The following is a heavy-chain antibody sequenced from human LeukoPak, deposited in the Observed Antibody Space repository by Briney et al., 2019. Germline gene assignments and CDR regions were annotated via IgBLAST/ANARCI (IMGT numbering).Heavy chain of an antibody. J-gene: IGHJ6*02. CDR2: IYYSGST. CDR1: GGSISSYY. D-gene: IGHD5-18*01. V-gene: IGHV4-59*01. Sequence: SETLSLTCTVSGGSISSYYWSWIRRPPGKGLEWIGYIYYSGSTNYNPSLKSRVTISVDTSKNQFSLKLSSVTAADTAVYYCARAVQLWPHYYYYGMDVWGQGTTVTVSS. CDR3: ARAVQLWPHYYYYGMDV.